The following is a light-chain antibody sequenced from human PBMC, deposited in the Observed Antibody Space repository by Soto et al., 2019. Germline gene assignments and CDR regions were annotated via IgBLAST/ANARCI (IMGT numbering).Light chain of an antibody. CDR3: CSYGGSFYV. Sequence: LTQPHSVSGSPGQSVAISCSGTSSDVGGYNYVSWYQQHPGKAPKLIIFDVNKRPSGVPDRFSGSMSGSTASLTISGLQAEDEADYYCCSYGGSFYVVGTGTKVTVL. CDR1: SSDVGGYNY. V-gene: IGLV2-11*01. J-gene: IGLJ1*01. CDR2: DVN.